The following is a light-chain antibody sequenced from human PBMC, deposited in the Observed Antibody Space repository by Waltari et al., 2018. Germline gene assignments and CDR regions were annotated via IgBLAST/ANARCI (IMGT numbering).Light chain of an antibody. CDR2: GNS. CDR1: SPNIGAGFP. CDR3: QSYDSSLSGWV. J-gene: IGLJ3*02. Sequence: QSVLTQPPSVPGAPGQRVTIYCTGSSPNIGAGFPVHWYQQVPGTAPKLFISGNSDRPSGVPDRVSASKSGTSASLAITGLQAEDEADYYCQSYDSSLSGWVFGGGTKLTVL. V-gene: IGLV1-40*01.